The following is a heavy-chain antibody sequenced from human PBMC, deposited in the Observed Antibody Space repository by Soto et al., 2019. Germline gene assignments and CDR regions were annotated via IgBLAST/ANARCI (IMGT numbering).Heavy chain of an antibody. CDR3: ARSDCSGGSCYSDY. D-gene: IGHD2-15*01. Sequence: QVQLQESGPGLVKPSQTLSLTCTVSGGSISSGDYYWSWIRQPPGKGLEWIGYIYYSGSTYHNPSLKSRVTISVDTSKNQFSLRLSSVTAADTAVYYCARSDCSGGSCYSDYWGQGTLVTVSS. CDR1: GGSISSGDYY. CDR2: IYYSGST. J-gene: IGHJ4*02. V-gene: IGHV4-30-4*01.